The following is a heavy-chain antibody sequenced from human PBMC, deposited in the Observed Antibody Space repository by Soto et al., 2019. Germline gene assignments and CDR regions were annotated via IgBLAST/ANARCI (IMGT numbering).Heavy chain of an antibody. Sequence: SETLSLTCTVSGGSISSGGYYWSWIRQHPGKGLEWIGYIYYSGSTYYNPSLKSRVTISVDTSKNQFSLKLSSVTAADTAVYYCARDSGSRFAPFNWFDPWGQGTLVTVSS. V-gene: IGHV4-31*03. CDR2: IYYSGST. CDR1: GGSISSGGYY. D-gene: IGHD1-26*01. J-gene: IGHJ5*02. CDR3: ARDSGSRFAPFNWFDP.